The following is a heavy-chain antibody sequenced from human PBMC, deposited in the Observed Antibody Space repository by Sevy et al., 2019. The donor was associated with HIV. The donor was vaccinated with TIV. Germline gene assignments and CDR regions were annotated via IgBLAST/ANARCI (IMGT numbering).Heavy chain of an antibody. D-gene: IGHD6-13*01. CDR1: GYTFTGYY. CDR3: ARGTAAAGGFDY. V-gene: IGHV1-2*02. CDR2: INPNSGGT. J-gene: IGHJ4*02. Sequence: ASVKVSCKASGYTFTGYYMHWVRQAPGQGLEWMGWINPNSGGTNYAQKFQGRVTMTRDTSVSTAYMELSRLRSDDTAVYYWARGTAAAGGFDYWGQGTLVTVSS.